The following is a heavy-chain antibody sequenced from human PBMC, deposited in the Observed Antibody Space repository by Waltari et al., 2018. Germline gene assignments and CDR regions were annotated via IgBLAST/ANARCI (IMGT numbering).Heavy chain of an antibody. D-gene: IGHD4-17*01. Sequence: QVQLVQSGAEVMKPGASVKVSCKASGYTFTSYDIHWVRQATGQGLEWMGWINPNSGNTAYAQKVLGRVTMTRDTSIGTVYMELSSLRAEDTAVYYCARGDGERKYYYYYGMDVWGQGTTVTVSS. V-gene: IGHV1-8*01. CDR2: INPNSGNT. CDR1: GYTFTSYD. J-gene: IGHJ6*02. CDR3: ARGDGERKYYYYYGMDV.